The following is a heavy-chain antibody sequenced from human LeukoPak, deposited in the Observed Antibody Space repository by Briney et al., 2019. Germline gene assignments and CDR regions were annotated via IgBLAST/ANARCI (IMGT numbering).Heavy chain of an antibody. Sequence: GGSLRLSCAASGFTFDDYAMHWVRQAPGKGLEWVSSISWNSGNIGYADSVKGRFTISRDNAKNSLYLQMNSLRAEDTALYYCARSASPKYYDFWSGYGGYFDYWGQGTLVTVSS. CDR2: ISWNSGNI. CDR1: GFTFDDYA. D-gene: IGHD3-3*01. J-gene: IGHJ4*02. CDR3: ARSASPKYYDFWSGYGGYFDY. V-gene: IGHV3-9*01.